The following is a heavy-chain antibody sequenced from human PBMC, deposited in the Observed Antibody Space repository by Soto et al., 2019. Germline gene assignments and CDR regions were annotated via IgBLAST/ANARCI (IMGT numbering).Heavy chain of an antibody. J-gene: IGHJ5*02. V-gene: IGHV4-31*03. CDR1: GGSINSGGYY. D-gene: IGHD3-22*01. CDR2: IYFSGTT. CDR3: ARRDRSGFSYWLDT. Sequence: SETLSLTCTVSGGSINSGGYYWTWIRQHPGKGLEWIGTIYFSGTTNYNPSLKSRVTISVDTSKSQFSLKLGSVTAADTAVYYCARRDRSGFSYWLDTWGQGTLVTVSS.